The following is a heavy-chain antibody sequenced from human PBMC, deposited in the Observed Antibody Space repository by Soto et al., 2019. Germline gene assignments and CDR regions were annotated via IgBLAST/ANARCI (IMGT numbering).Heavy chain of an antibody. Sequence: QVQLGESGGGVVQPGRSLRLSCAASGFTFSSYGMHWVRQAPGKGLEWVAVISYDGSNKYYADSVKGRFTISRDNSKNTLYLQMNSLRAEDTAVYYCAKAVDTAHWGQGTMVTVS. CDR1: GFTFSSYG. J-gene: IGHJ3*01. CDR2: ISYDGSNK. V-gene: IGHV3-30*18. CDR3: AKAVDTAH. D-gene: IGHD5-18*01.